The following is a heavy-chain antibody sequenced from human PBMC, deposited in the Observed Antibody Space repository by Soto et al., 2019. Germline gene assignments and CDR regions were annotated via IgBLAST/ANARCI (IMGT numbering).Heavy chain of an antibody. D-gene: IGHD3-22*01. CDR3: ARGDATKIVVTTYYGMDV. CDR2: IIPVFGTP. V-gene: IGHV1-69*12. J-gene: IGHJ6*02. CDR1: GGSLSNYG. Sequence: QVQLVQSGAEVKKPGSSVKVSCKASGGSLSNYGISWVRQAPGQGLEWMGAIIPVFGTPNYAQKFQDRVTITEDESTTKVSMEVRSLTSEDTAVYYCARGDATKIVVTTYYGMDVWGQGTTVTVSS.